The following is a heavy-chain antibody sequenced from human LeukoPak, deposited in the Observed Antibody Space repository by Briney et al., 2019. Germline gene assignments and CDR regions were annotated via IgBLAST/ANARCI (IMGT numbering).Heavy chain of an antibody. J-gene: IGHJ5*02. CDR2: IRYDGSNK. Sequence: GGSLRLSCAASGFTFSSYGMHWVRQAPGKGLEWVAFIRYDGSNKYYADSVKGRFTISRDNSKNTLYLQMNSLRAEDTAVYYCARDRDLAYCGGDCYPGWGFWFDPWGQGTLVTVSS. V-gene: IGHV3-30*02. CDR3: ARDRDLAYCGGDCYPGWGFWFDP. CDR1: GFTFSSYG. D-gene: IGHD2-21*02.